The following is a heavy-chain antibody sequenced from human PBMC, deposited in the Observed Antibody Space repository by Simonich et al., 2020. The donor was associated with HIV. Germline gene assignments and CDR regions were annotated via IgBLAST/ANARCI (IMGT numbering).Heavy chain of an antibody. CDR1: GFTFSSYW. J-gene: IGHJ6*02. CDR2: IKQEGSEK. D-gene: IGHD3-22*01. V-gene: IGHV3-7*01. Sequence: EVQLVESGGGLVQHGGSLRLSCAASGFTFSSYWMHRVRQDPGKGLECVGKIKQEGSEKYYVDSVQGRFTISRDNAKISLYLQMNSRRAEDTAVYYCARDLVLGRAYYDTSMDVWGQGTTVTVSS. CDR3: ARDLVLGRAYYDTSMDV.